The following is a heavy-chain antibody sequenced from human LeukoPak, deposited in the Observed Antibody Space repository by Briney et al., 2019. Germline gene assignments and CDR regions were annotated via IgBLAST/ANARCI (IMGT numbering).Heavy chain of an antibody. J-gene: IGHJ4*02. CDR2: ISAYNGNT. V-gene: IGHV1-18*01. CDR3: ARGIVVVPAATGLGY. D-gene: IGHD2-2*01. CDR1: GYTFTSYG. Sequence: ASVKVSCKASGYTFTSYGISWVRQAPGQGLEWMGWISAYNGNTNYAQKLQGRVTMTTDTSTSTAYMELRSLRSDDTAVYYCARGIVVVPAATGLGYWGQGTLVTVSS.